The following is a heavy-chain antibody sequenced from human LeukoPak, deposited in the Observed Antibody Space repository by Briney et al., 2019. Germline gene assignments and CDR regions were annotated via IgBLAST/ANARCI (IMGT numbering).Heavy chain of an antibody. D-gene: IGHD1-26*01. Sequence: SETLSLTCSVSGGSISSSSYYWGWIRQPPGKGLEWIGSIYYSGSTYYNPSLKSRVTISVDTSKNQFSLKLSSVTAADTAVYYCATTTIRLGYWGQGTLVTVSS. V-gene: IGHV4-39*07. CDR3: ATTTIRLGY. CDR1: GGSISSSSYY. CDR2: IYYSGST. J-gene: IGHJ4*02.